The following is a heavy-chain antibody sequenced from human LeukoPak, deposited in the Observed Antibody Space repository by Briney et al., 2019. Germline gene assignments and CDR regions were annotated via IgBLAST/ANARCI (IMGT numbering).Heavy chain of an antibody. J-gene: IGHJ4*02. Sequence: PGGSLRLSCAASGFTFSSYSMNWVRQAPGKGLEWVSYISSSGSTIYYADSVKGRFTISRDNAKNSLCLQMNSLRAEDTAVYYCARDVTGTVDYWGQGTLVTVSS. D-gene: IGHD1-20*01. CDR1: GFTFSSYS. CDR3: ARDVTGTVDY. V-gene: IGHV3-48*01. CDR2: ISSSGSTI.